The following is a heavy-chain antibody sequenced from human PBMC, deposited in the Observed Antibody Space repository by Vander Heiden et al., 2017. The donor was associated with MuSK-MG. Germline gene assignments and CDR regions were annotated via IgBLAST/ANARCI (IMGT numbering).Heavy chain of an antibody. CDR3: ARDRGFCTNGVCYTTGWLDP. D-gene: IGHD2-8*01. CDR1: GYTFTANY. Sequence: GAEMKKPGASVKVSCKASGYTFTANYIHWVRQAPGQGLEWMGWIDPSSGGTNYAQNFQGWVTMTRDTSISTAYLELYRLTSDDTAVYYCARDRGFCTNGVCYTTGWLDPWGQGTLVTVSS. V-gene: IGHV1-2*04. CDR2: IDPSSGGT. J-gene: IGHJ5*02.